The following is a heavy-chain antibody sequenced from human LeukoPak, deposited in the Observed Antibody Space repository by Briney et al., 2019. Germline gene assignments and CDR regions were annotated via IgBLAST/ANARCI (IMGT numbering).Heavy chain of an antibody. V-gene: IGHV4-4*07. D-gene: IGHD6-19*01. Sequence: PSETLSLTCTVSGGSISSYYWSWIRQPAGKGLEWIGRIYTSGRTDYNPSLKSRVTISLDTSKNQFSLEMTSMTAADTAVYYCTRGWSSGGVFDFWGLGTMVTVSS. CDR3: TRGWSSGGVFDF. CDR2: IYTSGRT. J-gene: IGHJ3*01. CDR1: GGSISSYY.